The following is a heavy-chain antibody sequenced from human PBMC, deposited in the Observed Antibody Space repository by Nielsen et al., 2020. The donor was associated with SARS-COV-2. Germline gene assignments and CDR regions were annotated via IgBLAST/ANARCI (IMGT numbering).Heavy chain of an antibody. V-gene: IGHV3-30*18. CDR2: ISYDGSNK. J-gene: IGHJ4*02. CDR3: AKASRGWELLSGIDFDY. Sequence: GGSLRLSCAASGFTFSSYGMHWVRQAPGKGLEWVAVISYDGSNKYYADSVKGRFTISRDNSKNTLYLQMNSLRAEDTAVYYCAKASRGWELLSGIDFDYWGQGTLVTVSS. D-gene: IGHD1-26*01. CDR1: GFTFSSYG.